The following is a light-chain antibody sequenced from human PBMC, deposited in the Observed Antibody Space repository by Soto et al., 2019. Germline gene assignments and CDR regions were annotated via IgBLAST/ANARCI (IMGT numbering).Light chain of an antibody. CDR1: QSVRDSH. CDR3: QQYGSSPGT. CDR2: ETS. J-gene: IGKJ1*01. V-gene: IGKV3-20*01. Sequence: EIVLTQSPGTLSLSPGERATLSCRASQSVRDSHLAWYQQKPGQAPSLLIYETSSRATGIPDRFRGSGSGTEFALTITRVEPEDVAMYFCQQYGSSPGTLGHGTKVEI.